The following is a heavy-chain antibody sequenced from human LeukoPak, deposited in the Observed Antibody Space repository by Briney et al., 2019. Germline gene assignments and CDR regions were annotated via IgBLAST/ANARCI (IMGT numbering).Heavy chain of an antibody. J-gene: IGHJ4*02. Sequence: GGSLRLSCAASGFTFSSNYMSWVRQAPGKGLEGVSGIYSGGSTYYADSVKGRFTISRDNSKNTLYLQMNSLRAEDTAVYYCARGYYDSSGYYYLFDYWGQGTLVTVSS. D-gene: IGHD3-22*01. CDR2: IYSGGST. V-gene: IGHV3-53*01. CDR1: GFTFSSNY. CDR3: ARGYYDSSGYYYLFDY.